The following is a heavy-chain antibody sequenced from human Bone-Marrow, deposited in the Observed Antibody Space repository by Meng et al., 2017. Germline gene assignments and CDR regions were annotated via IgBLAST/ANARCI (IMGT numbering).Heavy chain of an antibody. D-gene: IGHD2-8*01. V-gene: IGHV3-7*01. CDR2: IKQDGSEK. J-gene: IGHJ3*02. Sequence: GESLKISCAASGFTFSSYSMNWVRQAPGKGLEWVAMIKQDGSEKYYVDSVKGRFTISRDNAKNSLYLQMNSLTAEDTAVYYCATDVMYDAFDIWGQGTMVTVSS. CDR3: ATDVMYDAFDI. CDR1: GFTFSSYS.